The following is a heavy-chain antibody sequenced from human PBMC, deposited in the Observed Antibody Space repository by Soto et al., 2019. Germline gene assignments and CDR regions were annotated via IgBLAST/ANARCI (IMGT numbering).Heavy chain of an antibody. V-gene: IGHV3-7*01. CDR3: ARLGLEASVAWFDT. J-gene: IGHJ5*02. CDR1: GFTFSDYW. CDR2: MKHDGREK. D-gene: IGHD3-3*01. Sequence: GGSLRLSCAASGFTFSDYWMSWVRQAPGKGLEWVANMKHDGREKYYVESVKGRFTMSRDNGKNSLSLQMNSLRVEDTAVYYCARLGLEASVAWFDTWGLGTLVTVSS.